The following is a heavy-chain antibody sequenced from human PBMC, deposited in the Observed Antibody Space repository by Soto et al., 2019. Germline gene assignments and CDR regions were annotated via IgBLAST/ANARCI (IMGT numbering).Heavy chain of an antibody. CDR1: GYTFTSNG. Sequence: ASVKVSCKDSGYTFTSNGSSWVRQAPGQGLEWMGWISAYNGNTNYAQKLQGGVTMTTDTSTSTAYMELRSLRSDDTAVYYCARGAKFGELLFPVDYWGQGTLVTVSS. CDR2: ISAYNGNT. V-gene: IGHV1-18*01. J-gene: IGHJ4*02. CDR3: ARGAKFGELLFPVDY. D-gene: IGHD3-10*01.